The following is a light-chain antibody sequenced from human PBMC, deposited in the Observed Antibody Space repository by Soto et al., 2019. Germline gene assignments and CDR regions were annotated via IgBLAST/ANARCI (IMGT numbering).Light chain of an antibody. CDR2: EVS. CDR1: SSDVGGYNY. CDR3: RSYTSTTTPAG. J-gene: IGLJ2*01. Sequence: QSVLTQPASVSGSPGQTITISCTGTSSDVGGYNYVSWYQHNPGKAPKLLTYEVSNRPSGVSGRFSGSKSDNMASLTISGLQAEDEADYYCRSYTSTTTPAGLGGG. V-gene: IGLV2-14*01.